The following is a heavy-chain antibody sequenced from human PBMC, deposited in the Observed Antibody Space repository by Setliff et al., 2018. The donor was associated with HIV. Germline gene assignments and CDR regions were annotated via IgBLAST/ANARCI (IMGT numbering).Heavy chain of an antibody. CDR1: GFTFTSYT. V-gene: IGHV3-21*01. CDR2: ISTYSNYI. CDR3: ARDPDSSGWFVDPYFDF. J-gene: IGHJ4*02. Sequence: ETLSLSCAASGFTFTSYTMAWVRQAPGKGLEWVSSISTYSNYIYYADSLRGRFTVSRDNAKKSVYLQMNSLRAEDTAVYFCARDPDSSGWFVDPYFDFWGQGTLVTVSS. D-gene: IGHD6-19*01.